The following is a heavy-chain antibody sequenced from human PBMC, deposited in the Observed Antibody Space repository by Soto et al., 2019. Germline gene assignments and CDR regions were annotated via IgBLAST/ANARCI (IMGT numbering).Heavy chain of an antibody. CDR3: ARDGGWLQPKTYFDY. D-gene: IGHD3-16*01. V-gene: IGHV1-69*12. CDR2: IIPIFVTA. Sequence: QVQLVQSGAEVKKPGSSVKVSCKASGGTFSNYAINWVRQAPGQGLEWMGGIIPIFVTANYAQKFQGRVTITADGSASTAYMELSSLRSEDTAVYYCARDGGWLQPKTYFDYWGQGTLVTVSS. CDR1: GGTFSNYA. J-gene: IGHJ4*02.